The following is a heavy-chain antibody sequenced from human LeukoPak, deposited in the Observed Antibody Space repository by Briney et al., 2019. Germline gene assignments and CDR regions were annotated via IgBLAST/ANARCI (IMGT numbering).Heavy chain of an antibody. CDR2: ISGSGDST. J-gene: IGHJ4*02. CDR3: ARAQYWFGELGNPNFDY. Sequence: GGSLRLSCAASGFTFSTYGMSWVRQAPGKGLEWVSAISGSGDSTYYADSVKGRFTISRDNSKNTLYLQMNSLRADDTAVYYCARAQYWFGELGNPNFDYWGQGTLVTVSS. CDR1: GFTFSTYG. V-gene: IGHV3-23*01. D-gene: IGHD3-10*01.